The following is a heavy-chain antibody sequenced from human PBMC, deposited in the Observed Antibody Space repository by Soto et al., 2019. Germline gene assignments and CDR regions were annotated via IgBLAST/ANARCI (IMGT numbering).Heavy chain of an antibody. CDR2: INPSGGST. CDR3: ARDRGRAAAGEFHYYGMDV. D-gene: IGHD6-13*01. Sequence: GASVKVSCKASGYTFTSSYMHWVRQAPGQGLEWMGVINPSGGSTDYAKKSQGRVTVTRDASTSTVYMELSSLRTEDSAVYYCARDRGRAAAGEFHYYGMDVWGQGTMVTVSS. CDR1: GYTFTSSY. V-gene: IGHV1-46*01. J-gene: IGHJ6*02.